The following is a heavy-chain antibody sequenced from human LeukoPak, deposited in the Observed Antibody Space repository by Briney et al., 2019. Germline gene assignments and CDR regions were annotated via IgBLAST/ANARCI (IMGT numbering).Heavy chain of an antibody. CDR3: ARGVMIQPPHYFDY. CDR1: GYTFTGYY. D-gene: IGHD3-16*01. Sequence: ASVKVSCKASGYTFTGYYMHWVRQAPGQGLEWMGWINPNSGGTNYAQKFQGRVTMTRDMSTSTVYMELSSLRSEDTAVYYCARGVMIQPPHYFDYWGQGTLVTVSS. J-gene: IGHJ4*02. V-gene: IGHV1-2*02. CDR2: INPNSGGT.